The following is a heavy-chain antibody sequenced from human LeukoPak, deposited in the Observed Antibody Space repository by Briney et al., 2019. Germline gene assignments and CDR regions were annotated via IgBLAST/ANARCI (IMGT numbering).Heavy chain of an antibody. CDR2: ISYSGKT. J-gene: IGHJ4*02. CDR1: GGSVSNSDYY. Sequence: VKPSETLSLACIVSGGSVSNSDYYWGWIRQPPGRGLEWIGNISYSGKTSYNPSLKSRVTISADTTKNQLSLKLNSVTAADTAVYFCAMNDFWSGYYGHWGQGILVTVSS. V-gene: IGHV4-39*01. D-gene: IGHD3-3*01. CDR3: AMNDFWSGYYGH.